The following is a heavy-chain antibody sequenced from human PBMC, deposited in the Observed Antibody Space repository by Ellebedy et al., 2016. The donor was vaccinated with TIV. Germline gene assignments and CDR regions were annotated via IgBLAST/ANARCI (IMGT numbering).Heavy chain of an antibody. CDR1: GYTFTSYG. CDR2: ISAYNGNT. Sequence: ASVKVSCXASGYTFTSYGISWVRQAPGQGLEWMGWISAYNGNTNYAQKLQGRVTMTTDTSTSTAYMELRSLRSEDTAVYYCASPTLYYDYGMDVWGQGTTVTVSS. CDR3: ASPTLYYDYGMDV. V-gene: IGHV1-18*01. J-gene: IGHJ6*02.